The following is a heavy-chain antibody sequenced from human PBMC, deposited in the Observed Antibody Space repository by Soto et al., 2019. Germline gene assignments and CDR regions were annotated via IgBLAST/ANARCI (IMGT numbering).Heavy chain of an antibody. CDR3: ARGRTLILGELSSPFDY. CDR2: IIPIFGTA. J-gene: IGHJ4*02. D-gene: IGHD3-16*02. Sequence: GASVKVSCKASGGTFSSYAISWVRQAPGQGLEWMGGIIPIFGTANYAQKFQGRVTITADESTSTAYMELSSLRSEDTAVYYCARGRTLILGELSSPFDYWGQGTLVTVSS. V-gene: IGHV1-69*13. CDR1: GGTFSSYA.